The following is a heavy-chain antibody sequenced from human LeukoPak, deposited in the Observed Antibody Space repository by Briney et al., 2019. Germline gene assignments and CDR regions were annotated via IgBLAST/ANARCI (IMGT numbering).Heavy chain of an antibody. Sequence: SETLSLTCTVSGGFISSSSYYWGWLRQPPGKGLEWLGSIYYSGSTYYNPSLKSRVTISVDTSKNQFSLKLSSVTAADTAVYYCARLEPFESFDIVVAPAARGWFDPWGQGTLVTVSS. J-gene: IGHJ5*02. CDR3: ARLEPFESFDIVVAPAARGWFDP. V-gene: IGHV4-39*01. D-gene: IGHD2-2*01. CDR1: GGFISSSSYY. CDR2: IYYSGST.